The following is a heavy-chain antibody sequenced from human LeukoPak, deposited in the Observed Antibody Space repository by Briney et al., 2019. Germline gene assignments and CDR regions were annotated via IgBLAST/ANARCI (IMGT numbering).Heavy chain of an antibody. J-gene: IGHJ2*01. Sequence: SETLSLTCAVYGGSFSGYYWSWIRQPPGKGLEWIGEINHSGSTNYNPSLKSRVTISVDTSKNQFSLKLSSVTAADTAVYYCARGAAVAGSYWYFDLRGRGTLVTVSS. V-gene: IGHV4-34*01. CDR1: GGSFSGYY. CDR2: INHSGST. D-gene: IGHD6-19*01. CDR3: ARGAAVAGSYWYFDL.